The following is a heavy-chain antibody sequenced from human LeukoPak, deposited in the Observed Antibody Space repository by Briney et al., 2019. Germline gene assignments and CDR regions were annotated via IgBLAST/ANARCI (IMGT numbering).Heavy chain of an antibody. CDR1: GYTFTSYD. CDR2: MNPNSGGT. CDR3: ARVSHSGSYYSDY. D-gene: IGHD1-26*01. Sequence: ASVKVSCKASGYTFTSYDINWVQQATGQGLEWMGWMNPNSGGTNYAQKFQGRVTMTRDTSISTAYMELSRLRSDDTAVYYCARVSHSGSYYSDYWGQGTLVTVSS. J-gene: IGHJ4*02. V-gene: IGHV1-2*02.